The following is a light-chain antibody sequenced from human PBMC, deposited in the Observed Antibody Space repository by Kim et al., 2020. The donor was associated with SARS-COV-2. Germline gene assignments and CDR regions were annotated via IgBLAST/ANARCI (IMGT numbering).Light chain of an antibody. CDR2: TNN. CDR1: TSNIGDNT. J-gene: IGLJ2*01. CDR3: AAWDDSLTGVV. V-gene: IGLV1-44*01. Sequence: QSVLTQSPSASGTPGQRVTISCSGSTSNIGDNTVTWYQHLPGTAPKLLIYTNNQRPSGVPDRFSGSTSGTSASLAISGLQSEDEANYYCAAWDDSLTGVVFGGGTQLAVL.